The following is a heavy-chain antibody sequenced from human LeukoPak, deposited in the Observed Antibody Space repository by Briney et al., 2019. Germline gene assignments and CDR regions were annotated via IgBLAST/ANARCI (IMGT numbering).Heavy chain of an antibody. CDR3: ARDIVVVVAASHYYYYGMDV. CDR1: GVTFSSYT. V-gene: IGHV1-69*04. CDR2: IIPILGIA. D-gene: IGHD2-15*01. J-gene: IGHJ6*02. Sequence: SVKVSCKASGVTFSSYTISWVRQAPGQGLEWMGRIIPILGIANYAQKSQGRVTITADKSTSTAYMELSSLRSEDTAVYYCARDIVVVVAASHYYYYGMDVWGQGTTVTVSS.